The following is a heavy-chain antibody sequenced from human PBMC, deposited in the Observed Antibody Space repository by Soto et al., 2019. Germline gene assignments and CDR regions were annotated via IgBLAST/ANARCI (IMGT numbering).Heavy chain of an antibody. J-gene: IGHJ5*02. CDR2: IYYSGST. CDR1: GGSISSGSYF. CDR3: ARHTGYSSGKRWFDP. V-gene: IGHV4-39*01. Sequence: SETLSLTCTVSGGSISSGSYFWGWIRQPPGKGLEWIGSIYYSGSTSYNPSLRSRVTMSVDTSKNQFSLKLSSASAADTAVYYCARHTGYSSGKRWFDPWGQGTLVTVSS. D-gene: IGHD6-19*01.